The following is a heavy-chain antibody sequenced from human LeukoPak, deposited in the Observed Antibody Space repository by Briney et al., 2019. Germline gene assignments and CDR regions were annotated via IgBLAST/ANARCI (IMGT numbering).Heavy chain of an antibody. CDR2: IYTGGST. V-gene: IGHV3-66*01. D-gene: IGHD3-10*01. J-gene: IGHJ4*02. CDR3: ATVGVWFGELPFDY. CDR1: GFTVSSNY. Sequence: PGGSLRLSCAASGFTVSSNYMSWVRQAPGKGLEWVSVIYTGGSTYYAGSVKGRFAISRDNSKNTLYLRMNSLRAEDTAVYYCATVGVWFGELPFDYWGQGTLVTVSS.